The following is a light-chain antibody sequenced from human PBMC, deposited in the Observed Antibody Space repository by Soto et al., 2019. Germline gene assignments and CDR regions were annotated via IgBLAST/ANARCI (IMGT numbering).Light chain of an antibody. CDR1: SANIGAGYD. J-gene: IGLJ1*01. Sequence: QSVLTQPPSVSGAPGQRVTLSCTGSSANIGAGYDVHWYQQLPGTAPKLLIYGNNNRPSGVPDRFSGSKSGTSASLAITGLQAEDEAEYYCQSYDSSLSGSVFGTGTKVTVL. CDR3: QSYDSSLSGSV. V-gene: IGLV1-40*01. CDR2: GNN.